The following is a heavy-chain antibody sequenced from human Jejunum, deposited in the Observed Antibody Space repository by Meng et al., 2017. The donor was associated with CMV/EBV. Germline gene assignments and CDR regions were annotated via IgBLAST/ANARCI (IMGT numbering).Heavy chain of an antibody. CDR2: INPNTGGA. CDR1: GYTFSAYY. J-gene: IGHJ4*02. V-gene: IGHV1-2*02. D-gene: IGHD1-1*01. Sequence: QVQLVQSGAEVKKPGASVKVSCKASGYTFSAYYIHWVRQAPGQGLEWMGWINPNTGGANYAQEFQDRVTLTKDTSITTSYMELSSLGFDDTAVYYCATVVPVQRIDSWGQGTLVTVSS. CDR3: ATVVPVQRIDS.